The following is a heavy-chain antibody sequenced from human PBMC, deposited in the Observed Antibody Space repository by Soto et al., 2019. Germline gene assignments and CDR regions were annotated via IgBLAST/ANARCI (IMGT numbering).Heavy chain of an antibody. J-gene: IGHJ5*02. D-gene: IGHD3-10*01. Sequence: VASVKVSCKASGGTFSSYAISWVRQAPGQGLEWMGGIIPIFGTANYAQKFQGRVTITADESTSTAYMELSSLRSEDTAVYYCARGTSGSYYTPFWFDPWGQGTLVTVSS. CDR3: ARGTSGSYYTPFWFDP. CDR2: IIPIFGTA. CDR1: GGTFSSYA. V-gene: IGHV1-69*13.